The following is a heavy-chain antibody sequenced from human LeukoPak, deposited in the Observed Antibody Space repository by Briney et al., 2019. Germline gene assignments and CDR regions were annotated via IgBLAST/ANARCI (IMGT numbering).Heavy chain of an antibody. CDR2: IYYSGST. CDR3: AREGTATDGMGFDN. Sequence: SSQTLSLTCTVSGGSISSGGYYWNWIPQHPGKGLEWMGYIYYSGSTYYSPSLNSQVTISGDTSKNQFSLKLSSVTAADTAGHYCAREGTATDGMGFDNWGQGTLVTVSS. J-gene: IGHJ4*02. CDR1: GGSISSGGYY. V-gene: IGHV4-31*01. D-gene: IGHD6-13*01.